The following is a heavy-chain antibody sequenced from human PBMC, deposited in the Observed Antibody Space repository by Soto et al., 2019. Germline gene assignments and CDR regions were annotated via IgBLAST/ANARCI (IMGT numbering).Heavy chain of an antibody. CDR1: GFTFSSYA. V-gene: IGHV3-23*01. D-gene: IGHD2-2*01. J-gene: IGHJ3*02. CDR3: AKFYCISIMCQVPAAKSTGGFEI. Sequence: EPQLLESGGGLGHPGGSLRLSCAASGFTFSSYAMSWVRQAPGKGREWVAAISGSGVSTYYADSVRGRSTISRDNSKKTVDLQMNSLRAEDTAVYYCAKFYCISIMCQVPAAKSTGGFEIWGQGTLVTVS. CDR2: ISGSGVST.